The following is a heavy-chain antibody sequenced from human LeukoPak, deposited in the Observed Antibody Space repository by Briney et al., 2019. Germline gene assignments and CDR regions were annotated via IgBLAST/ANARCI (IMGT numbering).Heavy chain of an antibody. CDR1: GGSITGSY. J-gene: IGHJ4*02. D-gene: IGHD3-10*01. V-gene: IGHV4-59*01. CDR2: IYYSGST. CDR3: ATAGPISGRHNYFDS. Sequence: SETLSLTCTVSGGSITGSYWSWLRQPPGKGLEYIGYIYYSGSTNYNPSLKSRVTISVDTSKNQFSLKLTSVTAADTAVYYCATAGPISGRHNYFDSWGQGTLVTVTS.